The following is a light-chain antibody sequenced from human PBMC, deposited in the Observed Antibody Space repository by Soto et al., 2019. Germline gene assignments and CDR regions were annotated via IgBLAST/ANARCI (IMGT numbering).Light chain of an antibody. CDR2: AAT. CDR1: QSISNY. CDR3: QQSYSTPRT. Sequence: DIQMTQSPPSLSASVGDRVTITCRASQSISNYLNWYQQKPGKAPKLLIYAATSFQSGVPSRFSGSGSGTDFTLTIDSLQPEDFATYYCQQSYSTPRTFGQGTKVEVK. V-gene: IGKV1-39*01. J-gene: IGKJ1*01.